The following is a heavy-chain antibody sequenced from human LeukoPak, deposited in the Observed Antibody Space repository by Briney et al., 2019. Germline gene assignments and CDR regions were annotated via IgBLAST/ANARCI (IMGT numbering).Heavy chain of an antibody. J-gene: IGHJ4*02. Sequence: GGSLRLSCAASGFTFSSYWMHWVRQAPGKGLVWVSHIYTDGSGTTYADSVKGRFTISRDNAKNTLYLQMDSLRAEDTAVYYCARGKGYRFDYWGQGTLVTVSS. CDR2: IYTDGSGT. CDR1: GFTFSSYW. V-gene: IGHV3-74*01. CDR3: ARGKGYRFDY. D-gene: IGHD5-18*01.